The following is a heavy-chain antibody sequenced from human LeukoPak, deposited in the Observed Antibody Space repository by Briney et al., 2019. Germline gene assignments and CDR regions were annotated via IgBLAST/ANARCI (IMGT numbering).Heavy chain of an antibody. CDR2: IYYSGST. CDR1: GGSISSGDYY. J-gene: IGHJ5*02. CDR3: ANMGDGSGSYPRFAP. V-gene: IGHV4-30-4*08. Sequence: SETLSLTCTVSGGSISSGDYYWSWIRQPPGKGLEWIGYIYYSGSTYYNPSLKSRVTISVDTSKEQFSLKLRSVTAADTAVYYCANMGDGSGSYPRFAPWGQGTLVIVSS. D-gene: IGHD3-10*01.